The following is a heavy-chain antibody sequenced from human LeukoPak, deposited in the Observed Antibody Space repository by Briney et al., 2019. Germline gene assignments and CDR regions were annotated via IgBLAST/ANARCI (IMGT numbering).Heavy chain of an antibody. CDR3: ARARWGSDWFDP. Sequence: ASVKVSCKASGYTFTGYYMHWVRQAPGQGLEWMGWINPNSGGTNYAQKFQGRVTMTRNTSISTAYMELSSLRSEDTAVYYCARARWGSDWFDPWGQGTLVTVSS. CDR1: GYTFTGYY. J-gene: IGHJ5*02. V-gene: IGHV1-2*02. D-gene: IGHD3-16*01. CDR2: INPNSGGT.